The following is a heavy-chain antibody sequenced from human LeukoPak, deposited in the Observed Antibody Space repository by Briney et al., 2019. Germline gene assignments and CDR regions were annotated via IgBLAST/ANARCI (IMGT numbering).Heavy chain of an antibody. D-gene: IGHD6-19*01. CDR1: GYTFTGYY. V-gene: IGHV1-2*06. CDR2: INPNSGGT. J-gene: IGHJ5*02. Sequence: GASVKVSCKASGYTFTGYYMHWVRQAPGQGLEWMGRINPNSGGTNYAQKFQGRVTMTRDTSISTAYMELSRLRSDDTAVYYCAVLIAVAATLTSGEDWFDPWGPGTLVTVSS. CDR3: AVLIAVAATLTSGEDWFDP.